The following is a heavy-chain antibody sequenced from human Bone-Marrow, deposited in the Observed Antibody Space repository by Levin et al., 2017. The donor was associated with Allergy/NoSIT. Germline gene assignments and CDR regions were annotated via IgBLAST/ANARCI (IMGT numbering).Heavy chain of an antibody. V-gene: IGHV3-74*01. CDR3: ARDFLERGA. Sequence: LSLTCAASGFTFSSYWMHWVRQAPGKGLVWVSRINTDGSSTSYADSVKGRLTISRDNAKNTLYLQMNSLRAEDTAIYYCARDFLERGAWGQGTLVTVSS. J-gene: IGHJ5*02. D-gene: IGHD3-10*01. CDR2: INTDGSST. CDR1: GFTFSSYW.